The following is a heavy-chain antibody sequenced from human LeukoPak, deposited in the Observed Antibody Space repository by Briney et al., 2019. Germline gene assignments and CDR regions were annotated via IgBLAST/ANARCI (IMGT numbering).Heavy chain of an antibody. V-gene: IGHV4-59*08. Sequence: PSETLSLTCTVPGGSISSYYWSWIRQPPGKGLEWVEYIYYSGSAIYNPSLKSRVPISVDTSKHQFSLKLRSVTAADTAVYYCARVGRGYYDSSGYYPYYFDYWGQGTLVTVSS. CDR2: IYYSGSA. CDR3: ARVGRGYYDSSGYYPYYFDY. J-gene: IGHJ4*02. D-gene: IGHD3-22*01. CDR1: GGSISSYY.